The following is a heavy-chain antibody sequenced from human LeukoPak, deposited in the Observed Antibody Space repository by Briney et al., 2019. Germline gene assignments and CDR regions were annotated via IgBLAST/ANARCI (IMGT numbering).Heavy chain of an antibody. V-gene: IGHV1-2*02. CDR2: INPHSGDT. CDR3: ANVMRSRGYSRYDCFDY. CDR1: RCTFTSYY. J-gene: IGHJ4*02. D-gene: IGHD5-12*01. Sequence: GASVKVSCRGTRCTFTSYYLHWVRQAPGQGLEWMGWINPHSGDTNYAQKFQGRVTMTRDTSTSTAYMEVSRLRSDDTAVYYCANVMRSRGYSRYDCFDYWGQGTLVTVSS.